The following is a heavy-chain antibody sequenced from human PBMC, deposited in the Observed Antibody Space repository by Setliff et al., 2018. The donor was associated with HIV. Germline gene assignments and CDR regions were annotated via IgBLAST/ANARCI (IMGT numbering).Heavy chain of an antibody. CDR1: GYTFTNYY. D-gene: IGHD5-12*01. J-gene: IGHJ6*03. Sequence: EASVKVSCKASGYTFTNYYVHWVRQAPGQGLERMGWINPNSGGTNYAQKFQGRVTMTRDTSISTAYMELSGLRFDDSAVYFCAREVNSGNVDYYYAYYYMDVWGKGTTVTVSS. CDR2: INPNSGGT. CDR3: AREVNSGNVDYYYAYYYMDV. V-gene: IGHV1-2*02.